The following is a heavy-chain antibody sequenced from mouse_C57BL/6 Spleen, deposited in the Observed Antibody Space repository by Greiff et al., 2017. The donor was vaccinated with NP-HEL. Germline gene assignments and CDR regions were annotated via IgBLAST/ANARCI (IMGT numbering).Heavy chain of an antibody. CDR1: GYTFTDYY. CDR2: IYPGSGNT. CDR3: AREDYYGSSGY. D-gene: IGHD1-1*01. Sequence: QVQLQQSGAELVRPGASVKLSCKASGYTFTDYYINWVKQRPGQGLEWIARIYPGSGNTYYNEKFKGKATLTAEKSSSTAYMQLSSLTSEDSAVYFCAREDYYGSSGYWGQGTTLTVSS. J-gene: IGHJ2*01. V-gene: IGHV1-76*01.